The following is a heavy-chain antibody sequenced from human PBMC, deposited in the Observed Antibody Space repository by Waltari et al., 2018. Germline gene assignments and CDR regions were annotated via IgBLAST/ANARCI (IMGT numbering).Heavy chain of an antibody. Sequence: QVQLVQSGAEVKKPGASVKVSCKVSGYTLTELSMHWVRQAPGKGLEWMGGFDPEDGETIYAQKFQGRVTITEDTSTDTAYMELSSLRSEDTAVYYCATSMAAGTVSPDYWGQGTLVTVSS. CDR2: FDPEDGET. V-gene: IGHV1-24*01. D-gene: IGHD6-13*01. J-gene: IGHJ4*02. CDR1: GYTLTELS. CDR3: ATSMAAGTVSPDY.